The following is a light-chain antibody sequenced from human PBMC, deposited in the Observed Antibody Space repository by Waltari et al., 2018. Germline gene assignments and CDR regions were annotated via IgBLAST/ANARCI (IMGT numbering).Light chain of an antibody. CDR3: QQYNNWPPLYT. CDR2: YTS. V-gene: IGKV3-15*01. J-gene: IGKJ2*01. CDR1: QSISTN. Sequence: EIVMTQSPAPLSMSPGERATLSCRASQSISTNLAWYQQRTGQAPRLLIYYTSTRATGIPVKFSGSGAGTEFTLTISDLQPEDFAVYYCQQYNNWPPLYTFGQGTKLDIK.